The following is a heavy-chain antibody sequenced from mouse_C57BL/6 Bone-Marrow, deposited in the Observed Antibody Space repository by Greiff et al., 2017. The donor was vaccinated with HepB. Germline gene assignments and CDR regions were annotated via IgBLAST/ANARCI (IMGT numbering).Heavy chain of an antibody. V-gene: IGHV1-9*01. J-gene: IGHJ4*01. CDR3: ARDYYGSKSCAMDY. D-gene: IGHD1-1*01. Sequence: QVQLQQSGAELMKPGASVKLSCKATGYTFTGYWIEWVKQRPGHGLEWIGEILPGSGSTNYIEKFKGKATFTADTSSNTAYMQLSSLTTEDSAIYYCARDYYGSKSCAMDYWGQGTSVTVSS. CDR1: GYTFTGYW. CDR2: ILPGSGST.